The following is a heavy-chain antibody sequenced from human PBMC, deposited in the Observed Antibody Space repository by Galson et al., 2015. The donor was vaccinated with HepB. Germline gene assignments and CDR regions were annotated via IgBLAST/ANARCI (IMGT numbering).Heavy chain of an antibody. CDR3: ARGPVAGTMARRTYYFDY. CDR2: IYSGGST. J-gene: IGHJ4*02. Sequence: SLRLSCAASGFTVSSNYMSWVRQAPGKGLEWVSVIYSGGSTYYADSVKGRFTISRDNSKNTLYLQMNSLRAEDTAVYYCARGPVAGTMARRTYYFDYWGQGTLVTVSS. D-gene: IGHD6-19*01. CDR1: GFTVSSNY. V-gene: IGHV3-66*01.